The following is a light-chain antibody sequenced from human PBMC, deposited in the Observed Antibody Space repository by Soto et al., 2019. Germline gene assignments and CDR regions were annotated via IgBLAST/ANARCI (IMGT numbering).Light chain of an antibody. CDR3: QQHNTYSRT. CDR2: QAS. J-gene: IGKJ1*01. Sequence: DIQMTQSPPTLSASVGDRVTITCRASQSISGWLAWYQQKPGKAPNLLIYQASTLESGVPSRFSGGGSGTEFTLTISSLQPDDFATYHCQQHNTYSRTFGQGTKVDIK. V-gene: IGKV1-5*03. CDR1: QSISGW.